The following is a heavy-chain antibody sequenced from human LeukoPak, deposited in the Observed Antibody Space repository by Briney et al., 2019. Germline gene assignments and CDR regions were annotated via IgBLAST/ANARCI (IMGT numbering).Heavy chain of an antibody. V-gene: IGHV3-33*01. CDR3: ARDQLVACFDY. Sequence: GGSLRLSCAASGFTFSSYGMHWVRQAPGKGLEWVAVIWYDGSNKYYADSVKGRFTISRDNSKNTLYLQMNSLRAEDTAVYYCARDQLVACFDYWGQGTLVTVSS. J-gene: IGHJ4*02. D-gene: IGHD2-15*01. CDR1: GFTFSSYG. CDR2: IWYDGSNK.